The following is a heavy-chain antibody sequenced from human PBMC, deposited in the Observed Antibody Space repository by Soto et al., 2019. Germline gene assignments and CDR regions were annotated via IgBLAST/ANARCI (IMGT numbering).Heavy chain of an antibody. CDR3: ATAKVFGVVTYYYYGMDV. D-gene: IGHD3-3*01. V-gene: IGHV1-24*01. CDR1: GYTLTELS. J-gene: IGHJ6*02. Sequence: QVQLVQSGAEVKKPGASVKVSCKVSGYTLTELSMHWVRQAPGKGLEWMGGFDPEDGETIYAQKFQGRVTMTEDTPTDTAYMELSSLRSEDTAVYYCATAKVFGVVTYYYYGMDVWGQGTTVTVSS. CDR2: FDPEDGET.